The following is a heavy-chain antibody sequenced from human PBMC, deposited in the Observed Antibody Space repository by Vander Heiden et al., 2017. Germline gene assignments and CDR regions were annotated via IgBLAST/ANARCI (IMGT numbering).Heavy chain of an antibody. D-gene: IGHD2-15*01. CDR1: AFTFDDYV. V-gene: IGHV3-9*01. J-gene: IGHJ4*02. CDR2: RSWNRSSI. CDR3: AKDSSIVVAMYYFDY. Sequence: EVQLVESGGGLVQPGRSLSLSCAAPAFTFDDYVMHWVRQAPGKGLEWVSGRSWNRSSIGYADSVKGRFTIARDNAKNSLYLQMNSLRAEDTALYYCAKDSSIVVAMYYFDYWGQGTLVTVSS.